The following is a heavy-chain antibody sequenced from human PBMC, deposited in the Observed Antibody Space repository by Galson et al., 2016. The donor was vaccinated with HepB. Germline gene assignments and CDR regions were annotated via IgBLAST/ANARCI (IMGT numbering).Heavy chain of an antibody. Sequence: SLRLSCAASGFSFSSYDMNWVRQAPGKGPEWVSIISANGEAAYYTDSVKGRFTISRDNSKNTLSLQVNSLRAEDTAVYYCARRAEYALGNFWYIYGMDVRGQGTTVTVSS. V-gene: IGHV3-23*01. CDR2: ISANGEAA. D-gene: IGHD2-8*01. J-gene: IGHJ6*02. CDR3: ARRAEYALGNFWYIYGMDV. CDR1: GFSFSSYD.